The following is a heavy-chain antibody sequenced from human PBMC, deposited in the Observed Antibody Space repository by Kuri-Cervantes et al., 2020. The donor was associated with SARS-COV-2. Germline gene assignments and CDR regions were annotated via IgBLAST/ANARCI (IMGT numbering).Heavy chain of an antibody. D-gene: IGHD3-22*01. V-gene: IGHV3-23*01. CDR3: ARVATPGTYYYDSSGYYGAFDI. J-gene: IGHJ3*02. CDR1: GFTFSSYA. Sequence: LSLTCAASGFTFSSYAMSWVRQAPGKGLEWVSAISDSGGSTYYADSVKGRFTISRDNSKNTLYLQMNSLRAEDTAVYYCARVATPGTYYYDSSGYYGAFDIWGRGTMVTVSS. CDR2: ISDSGGST.